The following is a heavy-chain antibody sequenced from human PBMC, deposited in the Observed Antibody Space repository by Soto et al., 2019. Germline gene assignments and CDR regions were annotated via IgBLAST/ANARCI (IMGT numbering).Heavy chain of an antibody. D-gene: IGHD6-13*01. CDR1: GFTVSSNY. CDR2: IYSGGST. Sequence: EVQLVESGGGLVQPGGSLRLSCAASGFTVSSNYMSWVRQAPGKGLEWVSVIYSGGSTYYADSVKGRFTISRDNSKNTLYLQMYSLRAEDTAVYYCARSYSSSWDYYYYYMDVWGKGTTVTVSS. CDR3: ARSYSSSWDYYYYYMDV. J-gene: IGHJ6*03. V-gene: IGHV3-66*01.